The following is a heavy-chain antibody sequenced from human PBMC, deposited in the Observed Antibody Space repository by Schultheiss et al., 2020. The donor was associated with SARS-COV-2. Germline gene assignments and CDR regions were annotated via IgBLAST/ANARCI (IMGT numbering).Heavy chain of an antibody. CDR1: GFTFSSYA. D-gene: IGHD6-19*01. CDR2: ISSSGRTI. CDR3: AREWQWLVDPGSGMDV. V-gene: IGHV3-48*03. Sequence: GGSLRLSCAASGFTFSSYAMSWVRQAPGKGLEWVSYISSSGRTIYYADSVKGRFTISRDNAKNSLYLQMNSLRAEDTAVYYCAREWQWLVDPGSGMDVWGQGTTVTVSS. J-gene: IGHJ6*02.